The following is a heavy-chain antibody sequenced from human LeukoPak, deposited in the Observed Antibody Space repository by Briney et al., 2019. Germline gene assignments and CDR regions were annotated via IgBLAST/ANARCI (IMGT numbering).Heavy chain of an antibody. D-gene: IGHD6-19*01. CDR1: GFTFDDYA. V-gene: IGHV3-9*01. CDR3: ARGNRDSSGFYYYYGMDV. CDR2: ISLNSKNI. Sequence: TGGSLSLSRAPSGFTFDDYAMFWVRQAPRRGLEWVAGISLNSKNIGYAASLKGRFPISRDNAKSSLYLQMNTLRAEDTAFYYCARGNRDSSGFYYYYGMDVWGQGNTVTGSS. J-gene: IGHJ6*02.